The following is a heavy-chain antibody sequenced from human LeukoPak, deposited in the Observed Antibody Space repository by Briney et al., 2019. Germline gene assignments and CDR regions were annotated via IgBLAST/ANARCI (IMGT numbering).Heavy chain of an antibody. D-gene: IGHD1-26*01. Sequence: GGSLRLSCAASGFSVSSNYMNWVRQAPGKGLAWVSIIYSGGYTDYADSVKGRFTISRDNSKNTLYLQMHSLRAEDTAVYYCARRLEYSGSKGVFDYWGQGTLVTVSS. CDR2: IYSGGYT. CDR3: ARRLEYSGSKGVFDY. V-gene: IGHV3-66*01. CDR1: GFSVSSNY. J-gene: IGHJ4*02.